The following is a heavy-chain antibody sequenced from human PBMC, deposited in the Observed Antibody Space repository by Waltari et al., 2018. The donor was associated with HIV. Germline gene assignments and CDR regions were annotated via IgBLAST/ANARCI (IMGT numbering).Heavy chain of an antibody. CDR3: AREGYGGAVVYYMDV. V-gene: IGHV1-69*01. CDR2: IIPIFGTA. CDR1: GGTFSSYA. Sequence: QVQLVQSGAEVKKPGSSVKVSCKASGGTFSSYAIRGVRPAPGQGLEWMGGIIPIFGTANYAQKFQGRVTITADESTSTAYMELSSLRSEDTAVYYCAREGYGGAVVYYMDVWGKGTTVTVSS. D-gene: IGHD2-21*01. J-gene: IGHJ6*03.